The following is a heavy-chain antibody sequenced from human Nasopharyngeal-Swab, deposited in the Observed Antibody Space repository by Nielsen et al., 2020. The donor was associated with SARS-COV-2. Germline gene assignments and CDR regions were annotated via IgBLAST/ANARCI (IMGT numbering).Heavy chain of an antibody. V-gene: IGHV3-21*01. J-gene: IGHJ4*02. CDR3: ARELYCAGNCPPDY. Sequence: ETLSLTCAVYGGSFTTYYWNWIRQAPGKGLEWVSSIRSSGSFISYADSVKGRFTISRDNAKNSLYLQMNSLRAEDTAIYFCARELYCAGNCPPDYWGQGTPVTVSS. CDR2: IRSSGSFI. CDR1: GGSFTTYY. D-gene: IGHD2-21*02.